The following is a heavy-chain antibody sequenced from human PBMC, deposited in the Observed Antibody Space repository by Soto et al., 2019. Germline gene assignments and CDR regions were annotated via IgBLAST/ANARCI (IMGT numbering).Heavy chain of an antibody. D-gene: IGHD2-2*01. V-gene: IGHV3-33*01. CDR2: IWYDGSNK. J-gene: IGHJ4*02. CDR3: ASLDAGVVVPAAPGGFDY. CDR1: GFTFSSYG. Sequence: QVQLVESGGGVVQPGRSLRLSCAASGFTFSSYGMHWVRQAPGKGLEWVAVIWYDGSNKYYADSVKGRFTISRDNSKNTLYLQMNSLRAEDTAVYYCASLDAGVVVPAAPGGFDYWGQGTLVTVSS.